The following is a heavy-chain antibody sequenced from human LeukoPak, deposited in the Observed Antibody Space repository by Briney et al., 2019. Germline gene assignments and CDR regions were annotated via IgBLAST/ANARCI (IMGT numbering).Heavy chain of an antibody. J-gene: IGHJ4*02. Sequence: ASVKVSCKASGGTFSSYAISWVRQAPGQGLEWMGGIIPIFGTANYAQKFQGRVTITADESTSTAYMELRSLRSDDTAVYYCARDLIYGGNTYFDYWGQGTLVTVSS. CDR2: IIPIFGTA. CDR3: ARDLIYGGNTYFDY. CDR1: GGTFSSYA. V-gene: IGHV1-69*13. D-gene: IGHD4-23*01.